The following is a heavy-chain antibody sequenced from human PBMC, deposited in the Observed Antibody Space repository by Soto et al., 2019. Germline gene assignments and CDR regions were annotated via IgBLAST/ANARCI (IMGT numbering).Heavy chain of an antibody. Sequence: SETLSLTCTVSGDSISRSSFYWGWIRQSPGKGLECIGIVYFTGSTNYNPSLKSRVTMSVDRSRNQFSLQLTSLTAADTAVYYCARGVIHWGQGTLVTVSS. CDR2: VYFTGST. V-gene: IGHV4-39*07. D-gene: IGHD3-16*02. CDR1: GDSISRSSFY. CDR3: ARGVIH. J-gene: IGHJ4*02.